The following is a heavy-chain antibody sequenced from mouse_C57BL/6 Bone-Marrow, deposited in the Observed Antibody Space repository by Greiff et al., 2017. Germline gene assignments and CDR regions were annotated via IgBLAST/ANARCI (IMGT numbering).Heavy chain of an antibody. CDR2: INPSSGYT. CDR1: GYTFTSYT. V-gene: IGHV1-4*01. Sequence: VQGVESGAELARPGASVKMSCKASGYTFTSYTMHWVNQRPGQGLEWIGYINPSSGYTKYNQKVKDKATLTADKSSSTAYLQLSSLTSEDSAVXYGASRGRRAWCAYWGQGTLVTVSA. J-gene: IGHJ3*01. CDR3: ASRGRRAWCAY. D-gene: IGHD4-1*01.